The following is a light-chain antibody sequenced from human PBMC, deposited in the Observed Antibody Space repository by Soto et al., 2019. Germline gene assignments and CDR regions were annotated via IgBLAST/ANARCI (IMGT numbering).Light chain of an antibody. V-gene: IGLV4-69*01. Sequence: QSVLTQSPSASASLGASVKLTCTLSSGHSSYAIAWHQQRPEKGPRYLMKLNSDGSHSKGDGIPDRFSGSSSGAERYLTISSLQSEDAADYYCQTWGSGIHYVFGTGTKLTVL. CDR3: QTWGSGIHYV. J-gene: IGLJ1*01. CDR1: SGHSSYA. CDR2: LNSDGSH.